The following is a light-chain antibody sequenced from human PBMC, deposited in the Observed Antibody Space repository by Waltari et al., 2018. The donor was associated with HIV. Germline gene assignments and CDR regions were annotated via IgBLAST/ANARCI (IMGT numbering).Light chain of an antibody. CDR1: SSDVGAYNY. V-gene: IGLV2-14*01. J-gene: IGLJ2*01. CDR2: EVS. CDR3: SSYTTTRTLV. Sequence: QSALTQPASVSGSPGQSITISCNATSSDVGAYNYVSWYQQHPDKAPKLMIYEVSNRPSGVSNRFSGSKSGNTASLTISGLQAEDEADYYCSSYTTTRTLVFGGGTKLTVL.